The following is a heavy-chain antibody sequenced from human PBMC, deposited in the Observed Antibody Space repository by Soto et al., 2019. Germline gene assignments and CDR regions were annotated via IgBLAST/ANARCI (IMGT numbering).Heavy chain of an antibody. CDR3: ARDPYGGNSRLYYGMDV. D-gene: IGHD4-17*01. V-gene: IGHV3-30-3*01. CDR1: GFTFSSYA. CDR2: ISYDGSNK. J-gene: IGHJ6*02. Sequence: GWLRRPCTASGFTFSSYAMHWVRQAPGKGLEWVAVISYDGSNKYYADSVKGRFTISRDNSKNTLYLQMNSLRAEDTAVYYCARDPYGGNSRLYYGMDVWGQGTKVTVSS.